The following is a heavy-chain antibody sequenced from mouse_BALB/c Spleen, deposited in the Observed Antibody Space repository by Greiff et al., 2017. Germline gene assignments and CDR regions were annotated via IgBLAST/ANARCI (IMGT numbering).Heavy chain of an antibody. J-gene: IGHJ2*01. Sequence: EVNVVESGGGLVKPGGSLKLSCAASGFTFSSYAMSWVRQTPEKRLEWVATISSGGSYTYYPDSVKGRFTISRDNAKNTLYLQMSSLRSEDTAMYYCARQGGTALLDYWGQGTTLTVSS. V-gene: IGHV5-9-3*01. CDR3: ARQGGTALLDY. CDR2: ISSGGSYT. CDR1: GFTFSSYA. D-gene: IGHD4-1*01.